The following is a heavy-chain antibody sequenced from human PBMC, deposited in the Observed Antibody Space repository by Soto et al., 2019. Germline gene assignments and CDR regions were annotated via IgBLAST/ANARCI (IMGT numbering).Heavy chain of an antibody. V-gene: IGHV1-18*01. Sequence: QVQLVQSGAEVREPGASVKVSCKDSGYTFTNYGISWVRQAPGQGLEWIGWISAYNGKIDYAQKVQGRITMTTDTSTSSAFMELRSLRSDDTAVFYCAIETIPQMYSYGTDVWGQGTTVIVSS. J-gene: IGHJ6*02. CDR3: AIETIPQMYSYGTDV. CDR2: ISAYNGKI. D-gene: IGHD3-3*01. CDR1: GYTFTNYG.